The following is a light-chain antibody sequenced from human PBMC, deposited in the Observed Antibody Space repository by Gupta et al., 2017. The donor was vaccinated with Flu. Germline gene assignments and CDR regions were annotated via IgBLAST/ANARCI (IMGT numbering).Light chain of an antibody. Sequence: QLVLTQSPSASASLGASVKLTCILSSGHSSYAIAWLQQQPEKGPRYLMKLNSDGSHSKGDGIPDRFAGSSSGAERYLTISSLQSEDEADYYCQTWGTGIVVFGGGTKLTVL. J-gene: IGLJ2*01. CDR3: QTWGTGIVV. CDR2: LNSDGSH. V-gene: IGLV4-69*01. CDR1: SGHSSYA.